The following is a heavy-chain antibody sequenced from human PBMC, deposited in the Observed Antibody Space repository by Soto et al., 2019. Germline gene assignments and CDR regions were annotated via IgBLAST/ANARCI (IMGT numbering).Heavy chain of an antibody. Sequence: SLRLSCAASGFTFDDYAMHWVRQAPGKGLEWVSGISWYSGSIGYADSVKGRFTISRDNAKNSLYLQMNSLRAEDTALYYCAKSDDYGDKGYFDYWGQGTLVTVSS. CDR2: ISWYSGSI. J-gene: IGHJ4*02. V-gene: IGHV3-9*01. CDR3: AKSDDYGDKGYFDY. D-gene: IGHD4-17*01. CDR1: GFTFDDYA.